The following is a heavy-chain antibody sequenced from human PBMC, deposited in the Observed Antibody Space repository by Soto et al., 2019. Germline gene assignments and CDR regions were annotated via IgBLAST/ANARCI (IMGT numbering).Heavy chain of an antibody. CDR2: IYSSGST. J-gene: IGHJ4*02. V-gene: IGHV4-30-4*01. Sequence: QVQLQESGPGLVKSSQTLSLTCTVYGGSISSGNYYWSWIRQPPGKGLEWIGYIYSSGSTYYNPSLKSRVIISIDTSKNQFSLKLRSVTAVDTAVYYCAREGDAFGAPFDYWGQGTLVTVSS. D-gene: IGHD3-10*01. CDR3: AREGDAFGAPFDY. CDR1: GGSISSGNYY.